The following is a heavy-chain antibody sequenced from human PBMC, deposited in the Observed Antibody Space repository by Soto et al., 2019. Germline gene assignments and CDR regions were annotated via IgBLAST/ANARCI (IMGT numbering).Heavy chain of an antibody. D-gene: IGHD3-22*01. CDR3: AEGGGGYDT. J-gene: IGHJ5*01. Sequence: SVKVSCKVSGGAFSSSSLNWVRQARGQGLEWMGGIIPMFGTTNYAQKFQGRVTITADESTSTAHIEVTDLRSEDTAVYFCAEGGGGYDTWGQELWSPSPQ. CDR1: GGAFSSSS. CDR2: IIPMFGTT. V-gene: IGHV1-69*13.